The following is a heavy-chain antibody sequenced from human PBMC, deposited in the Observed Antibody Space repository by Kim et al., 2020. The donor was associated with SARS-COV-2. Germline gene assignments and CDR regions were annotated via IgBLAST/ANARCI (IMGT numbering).Heavy chain of an antibody. J-gene: IGHJ5*02. CDR2: IYPGDSDT. V-gene: IGHV5-51*01. CDR1: GYSFTSYW. CDR3: ARLGEIYGDHEERWFDP. D-gene: IGHD3-16*01. Sequence: GESLKISCKGSGYSFTSYWIGWVRQMPGKGLEWMGIIYPGDSDTRYSPSFQGQVTISADKSISTAYLQWSSLKASDTAMYYCARLGEIYGDHEERWFDPWGQGTLVTVSS.